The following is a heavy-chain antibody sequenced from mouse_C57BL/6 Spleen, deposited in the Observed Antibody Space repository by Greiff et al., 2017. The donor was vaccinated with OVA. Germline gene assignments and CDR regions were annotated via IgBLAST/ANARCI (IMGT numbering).Heavy chain of an antibody. J-gene: IGHJ1*03. CDR2: ISSGSSTI. Sequence: EVQLVESGGGLVKPGGSLKLSCAASGFTFSDYGMHWVRQAPEKGLEWVAYISSGSSTIYYADTVKGRFTISRDNAKNTLFLQMTSLRSEDTAMYYCARKSNWDAYFDVWGTGTTVTVSS. V-gene: IGHV5-17*01. CDR3: ARKSNWDAYFDV. D-gene: IGHD4-1*01. CDR1: GFTFSDYG.